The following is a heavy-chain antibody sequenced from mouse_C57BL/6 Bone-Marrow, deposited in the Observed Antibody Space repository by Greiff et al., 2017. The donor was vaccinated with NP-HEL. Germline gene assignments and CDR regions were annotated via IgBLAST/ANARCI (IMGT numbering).Heavy chain of an antibody. CDR1: GYTFTSYW. Sequence: QVQLQQPGAELVKPGASVKMSCKASGYTFTSYWITWVKQRPGQGLEWIGDIYPGSGSTNYNEKFKSKATLTVDTSSSTAYMQLSSLTSEDSAVYYCARPHITTVPPWYFDVWGTGTTVTVSS. D-gene: IGHD1-1*01. CDR2: IYPGSGST. CDR3: ARPHITTVPPWYFDV. J-gene: IGHJ1*03. V-gene: IGHV1-55*01.